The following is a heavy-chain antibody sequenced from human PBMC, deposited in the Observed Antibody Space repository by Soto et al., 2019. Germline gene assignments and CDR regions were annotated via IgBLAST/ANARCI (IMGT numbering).Heavy chain of an antibody. CDR1: GFRFDEYN. CDR3: ARETLSYGSALDV. CDR2: ITWNGANT. Sequence: VGSLRLSCVASGFRFDEYNMHWVRQAPGKGLEWLSLITWNGANTYYADSVKGRFTISRDGTTKSVSLQMTSLKREDTGLYYCARETLSYGSALDVWGQGTTVTVSS. D-gene: IGHD3-16*01. J-gene: IGHJ6*02. V-gene: IGHV3-43*01.